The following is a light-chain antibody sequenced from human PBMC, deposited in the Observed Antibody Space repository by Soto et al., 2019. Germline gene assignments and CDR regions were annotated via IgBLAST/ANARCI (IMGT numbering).Light chain of an antibody. V-gene: IGKV1-39*01. CDR3: QQSYTTPRT. J-gene: IGKJ1*01. Sequence: QMTQSPSSLSASVGARVTITCRASQNIRTYLNWYQQKPGKAPRLLIYGASTLQRGVPSSFSGSGSATDFTLTITSLQPEDFATYYCQQSYTTPRTFGQGTKVEIK. CDR2: GAS. CDR1: QNIRTY.